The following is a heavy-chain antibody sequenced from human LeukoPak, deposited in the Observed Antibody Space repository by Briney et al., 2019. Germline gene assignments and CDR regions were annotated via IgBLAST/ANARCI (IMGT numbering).Heavy chain of an antibody. CDR1: GFTVSSNY. CDR3: ARDRPTCTSCKDAFDI. Sequence: PGGSLRLSCAASGFTVSSNYLSWVRQAPGKGLEWVSVIYSGGSTYYADSVKGRFTISRDNSKNTLYLQMNSLRAEDTAVYYCARDRPTCTSCKDAFDIWGQGTMVTVSS. J-gene: IGHJ3*02. CDR2: IYSGGST. D-gene: IGHD2-2*01. V-gene: IGHV3-66*01.